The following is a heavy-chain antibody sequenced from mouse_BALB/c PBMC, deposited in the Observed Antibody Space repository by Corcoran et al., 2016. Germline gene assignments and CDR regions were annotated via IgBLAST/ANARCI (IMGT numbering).Heavy chain of an antibody. V-gene: IGHV1-62-2*01. CDR1: GYTFTEYL. CDR2: FYPGSGSI. D-gene: IGHD2-3*01. J-gene: IGHJ3*01. CDR3: ARHGGYDGYPAWFAY. Sequence: VQLQQSGAELVKPGASVTLSYTASGYTFTEYLIPWVKQRSGPGLEWIGWFYPGSGSIKYNEKFKDKATLTADKSSSTVYMELSRLTSEDSAVYFCARHGGYDGYPAWFAYWGQGTLVTVSA.